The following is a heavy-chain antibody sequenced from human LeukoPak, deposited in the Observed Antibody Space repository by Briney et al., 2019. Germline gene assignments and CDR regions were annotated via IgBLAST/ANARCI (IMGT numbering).Heavy chain of an antibody. J-gene: IGHJ4*02. V-gene: IGHV3-23*01. CDR3: AKVVLNYGSGSYYYFAY. CDR1: GFTFSSYA. Sequence: PGGSLRLSCAASGFTFSSYAMSWVRQAPGKGLEWVSAISGSGGSTYYADSVKGRFTISRDNSKNTLYLQMNSLRAEDTAVYYCAKVVLNYGSGSYYYFAYWGQGTLVTVSS. CDR2: ISGSGGST. D-gene: IGHD3-10*01.